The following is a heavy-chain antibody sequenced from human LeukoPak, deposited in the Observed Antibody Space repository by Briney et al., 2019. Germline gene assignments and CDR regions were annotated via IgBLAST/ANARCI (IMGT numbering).Heavy chain of an antibody. V-gene: IGHV3-33*01. CDR2: IWYDGSNK. CDR1: GFTFSSYG. CDR3: ARGITPEKYYYDSSGYSSPFSY. J-gene: IGHJ4*02. Sequence: PGGSLRLSCAASGFTFSSYGMHWVRQAPGKGLERVAVIWYDGSNKYYADSVKGRFTISRDNSKNTLYLQMNSLRAEDTAVYYCARGITPEKYYYDSSGYSSPFSYWGQGTLVTVSS. D-gene: IGHD3-22*01.